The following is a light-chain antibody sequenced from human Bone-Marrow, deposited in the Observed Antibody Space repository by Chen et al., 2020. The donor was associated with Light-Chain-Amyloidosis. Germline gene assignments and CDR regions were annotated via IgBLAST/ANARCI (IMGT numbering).Light chain of an antibody. CDR2: KAS. V-gene: IGKV2-30*02. CDR3: RQATHWPYT. Sequence: DVVMTQSPLSQPVTLGQPASVSCRSSQSLVHSDGNTYLNWFKQRPGQSPRRLIYKASNRDSGVPDTVSGSGSATDFTLKISRVEAEDVGVYYCRQATHWPYTFGQGTKLEIK. CDR1: QSLVHSDGNTY. J-gene: IGKJ2*01.